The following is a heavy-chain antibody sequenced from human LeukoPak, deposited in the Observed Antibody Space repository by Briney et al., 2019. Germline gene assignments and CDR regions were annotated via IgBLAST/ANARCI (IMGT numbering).Heavy chain of an antibody. CDR3: ARLSIAAAGTYYYYYYYMDV. Sequence: SETLSLTCTVSGGSISSYYWSWIRQPPGKRLEWIGYIYYSGSTNYNPSLKSRVTISVDTSKNQFSLKLSSVTAADTAVYYCARLSIAAAGTYYYYYYYMDVWGKGTTVTVSS. J-gene: IGHJ6*03. CDR2: IYYSGST. D-gene: IGHD6-13*01. V-gene: IGHV4-59*01. CDR1: GGSISSYY.